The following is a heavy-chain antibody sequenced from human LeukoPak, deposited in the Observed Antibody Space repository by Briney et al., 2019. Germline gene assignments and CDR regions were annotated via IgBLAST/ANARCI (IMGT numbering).Heavy chain of an antibody. J-gene: IGHJ6*02. CDR2: IYYSGST. V-gene: IGHV4-59*08. D-gene: IGHD2-2*02. Sequence: SETLSLTCTVSGGSISGYYWSWIRQPPGKGLEWIGYIYYSGSTNYNPSLKSRLTISIDTSENQFSLKLSSVTAADTAVYYCARAQGDCSSTSCYSPSVVDVWGQGTTVTVSS. CDR3: ARAQGDCSSTSCYSPSVVDV. CDR1: GGSISGYY.